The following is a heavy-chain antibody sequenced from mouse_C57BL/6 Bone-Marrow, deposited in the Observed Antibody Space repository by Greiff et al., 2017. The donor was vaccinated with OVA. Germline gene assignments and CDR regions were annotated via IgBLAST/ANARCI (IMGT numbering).Heavy chain of an antibody. CDR1: GYTFTDYN. CDR3: ARGIYYGIYAWFAY. Sequence: EVQLQESGPELVKPGASVKMSCKASGYTFTDYNMHWVKQSHGKSLEWIGYINPNNGGTSYNQKFKGKATLTVNKSSSTAYMELRSLTSEDSAVYYCARGIYYGIYAWFAYWGQGTLVTVAA. V-gene: IGHV1-22*01. J-gene: IGHJ3*01. CDR2: INPNNGGT. D-gene: IGHD2-1*01.